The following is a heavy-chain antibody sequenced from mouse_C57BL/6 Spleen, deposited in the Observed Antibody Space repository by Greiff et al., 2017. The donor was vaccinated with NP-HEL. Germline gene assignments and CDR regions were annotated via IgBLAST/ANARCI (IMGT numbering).Heavy chain of an antibody. CDR1: GYTFTEYT. CDR2: FYPGSGSI. Sequence: QVQLKESGAELVKPGASVKLSCKASGYTFTEYTIHWVKQRSGQGLEWIGWFYPGSGSIKYNEKFKDKATLTADKSSSTVYMELSRLTSEDSAVYFCARHEAITTVVEGTWFAYWGQGTLVTVSA. J-gene: IGHJ3*01. V-gene: IGHV1-62-2*01. D-gene: IGHD1-1*01. CDR3: ARHEAITTVVEGTWFAY.